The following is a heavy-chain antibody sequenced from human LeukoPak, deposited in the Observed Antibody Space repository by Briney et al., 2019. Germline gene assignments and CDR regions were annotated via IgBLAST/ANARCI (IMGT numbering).Heavy chain of an antibody. CDR2: IYDSGST. J-gene: IGHJ4*02. Sequence: PSETLSLTCTVSGGSISSNYWSWIRQPPGKGLEWIGHIYDSGSTNYNPSLKSRVTISGDTSKNQFSLKLSSVTAADTAVYYCARGGTPHHFDYWGQGALVTVSS. CDR1: GGSISSNY. V-gene: IGHV4-59*01. CDR3: ARGGTPHHFDY.